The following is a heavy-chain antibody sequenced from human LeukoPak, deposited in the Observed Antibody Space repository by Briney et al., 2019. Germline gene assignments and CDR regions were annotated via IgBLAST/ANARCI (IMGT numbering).Heavy chain of an antibody. CDR1: GFTFSSYG. Sequence: PGRSLRLSCAASGFTFSSYGMHWVRQAPGKGLEWVAVISYDGSNKYYADSVKGRFTISRDNSKNTLYLQMNSLRAEGTAVYYCATFDIWGQGTMVTVSS. V-gene: IGHV3-30*03. J-gene: IGHJ3*02. CDR2: ISYDGSNK. CDR3: ATFDI.